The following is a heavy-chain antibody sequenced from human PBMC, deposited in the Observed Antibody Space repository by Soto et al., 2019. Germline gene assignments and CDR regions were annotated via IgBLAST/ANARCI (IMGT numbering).Heavy chain of an antibody. J-gene: IGHJ6*02. CDR2: IYYSGST. CDR1: GGSISSYY. D-gene: IGHD3-16*01. CDR3: ARDRGRWLQPYYGMDV. Sequence: PSETLSLTCTVSGGSISSYYWSWIRQPPGKGLEWIGYIYYSGSTNYNPSLKSRVTISVDTSKNQFSLKLSSVTAADTAVYYCARDRGRWLQPYYGMDVWGQGTTVTVS. V-gene: IGHV4-59*01.